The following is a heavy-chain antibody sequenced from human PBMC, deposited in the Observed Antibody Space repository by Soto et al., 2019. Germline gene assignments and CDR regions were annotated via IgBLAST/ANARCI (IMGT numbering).Heavy chain of an antibody. CDR2: ISHDGSTK. CDR3: AKDFPSGSSRYDRFDP. J-gene: IGHJ5*02. CDR1: GFTFSLYG. Sequence: ESGGGVVQPGRSLRLSCAASGFTFSLYGIHWVRQAPGTGLEWLAVISHDGSTKYYADSVKGRFTVSRDNSKNSVYLQMNSLRGEDTAIYYCAKDFPSGSSRYDRFDPWGLGTSVIVS. V-gene: IGHV3-30*18. D-gene: IGHD6-19*01.